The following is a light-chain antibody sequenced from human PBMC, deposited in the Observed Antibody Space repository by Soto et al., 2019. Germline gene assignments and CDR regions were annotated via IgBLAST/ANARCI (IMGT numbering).Light chain of an antibody. J-gene: IGLJ2*01. CDR1: SSDVGVFHY. CDR2: EVN. CDR3: SSYTTSSTVV. V-gene: IGLV2-14*01. Sequence: QSALTRPASVSGSPGQSITLSCTGTSSDVGVFHYVSWYQQHPGKAPKLIIYEVNNRPSGVSNRFSGSKSGNTASLTISGLQAEDEADYYCSSYTTSSTVVFGGGTKLTVL.